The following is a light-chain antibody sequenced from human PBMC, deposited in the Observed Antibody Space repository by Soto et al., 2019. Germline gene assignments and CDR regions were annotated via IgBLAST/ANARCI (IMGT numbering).Light chain of an antibody. CDR1: QSVSSY. V-gene: IGKV3-11*01. CDR2: DAS. CDR3: QQRFNWPRFT. J-gene: IGKJ2*01. Sequence: EIVLTQSPATLSLSPGERATLSCRASQSVSSYLAWYQQKPGQAPRLLIYDASNRATGIPARFIGGGSGTDFTRTISSLEPEDFAVYYCQQRFNWPRFTFGQGTKLEIK.